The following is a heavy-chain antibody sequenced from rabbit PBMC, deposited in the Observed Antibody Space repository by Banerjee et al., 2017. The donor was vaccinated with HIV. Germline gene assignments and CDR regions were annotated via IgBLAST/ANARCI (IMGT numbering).Heavy chain of an antibody. CDR1: GFSFSSSYW. V-gene: IGHV1S45*01. CDR3: ARAGTGSGNYYGL. CDR2: IYTGDGNT. J-gene: IGHJ4*01. Sequence: QQQLEECGGGLDKPGGTLKLTCKASGFSFSSSYWKCGDRQAPGKGLEWIACIYTGDGNTYYASWANGRFTISKTSSTTVTLQMSSLTAADTATYFCARAGTGSGNYYGLWGPGTLVTVS. D-gene: IGHD8-1*01.